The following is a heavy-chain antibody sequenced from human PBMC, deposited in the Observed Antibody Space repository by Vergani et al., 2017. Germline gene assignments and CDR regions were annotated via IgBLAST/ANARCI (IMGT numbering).Heavy chain of an antibody. V-gene: IGHV1-2*02. Sequence: QVQPVQAGAGVEKPGASVKVFCKGSGYPFTGYYMHWVRQAPGQGLEWKGWINPNSGGTNYAKKFQGQVTMTRDTSISTAYMELSRLRSDGTAVYYCARGRFGGWRPFDYWGQGTLVTVSS. D-gene: IGHD3-16*01. CDR2: INPNSGGT. J-gene: IGHJ4*02. CDR1: GYPFTGYY. CDR3: ARGRFGGWRPFDY.